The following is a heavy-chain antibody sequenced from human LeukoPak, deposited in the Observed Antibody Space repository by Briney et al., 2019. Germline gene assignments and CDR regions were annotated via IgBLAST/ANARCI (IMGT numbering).Heavy chain of an antibody. Sequence: PGRSLRLSCAASGFTFSSYAMHWVRQAPGKGLEWVAVISYGGSNKYYADTVKGRFTISRDNSKNTLYLQMNSLRAEDTAVYYCARDGFPYYYDSSGYSPHYWGQGTLVTVSS. CDR1: GFTFSSYA. CDR3: ARDGFPYYYDSSGYSPHY. V-gene: IGHV3-30-3*01. J-gene: IGHJ4*02. CDR2: ISYGGSNK. D-gene: IGHD3-22*01.